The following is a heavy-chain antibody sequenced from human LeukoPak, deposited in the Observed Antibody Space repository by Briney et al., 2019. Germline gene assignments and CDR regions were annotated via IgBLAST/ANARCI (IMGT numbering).Heavy chain of an antibody. J-gene: IGHJ6*03. D-gene: IGHD6-6*01. Sequence: SVKVSCKASGGTFSSYAISWVRHAPRQGLEWMGGSIPIFGTANYAQKLQGRVTITTDESTSTAYMELSSLRSEDTAVYYCARARDSSSPTLSLYYYYYMDVWGKGTTVTVSS. CDR3: ARARDSSSPTLSLYYYYYMDV. CDR2: SIPIFGTA. CDR1: GGTFSSYA. V-gene: IGHV1-69*05.